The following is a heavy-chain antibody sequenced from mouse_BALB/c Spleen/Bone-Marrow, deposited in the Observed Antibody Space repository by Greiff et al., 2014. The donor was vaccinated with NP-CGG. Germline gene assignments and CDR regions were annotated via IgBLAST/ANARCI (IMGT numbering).Heavy chain of an antibody. CDR1: GYTLTSYW. CDR3: TRKYEYFDY. V-gene: IGHV1-69*02. J-gene: IGHJ2*01. CDR2: IYPSDNYT. Sequence: VKLVESGAELVKPGASVKLSCRTSGYTLTSYWINWVKQRPGQGLEWIGNIYPSDNYTNYNQKFKDKATLTVDRTSTTASMQLSSETSEDSAGEYCTRKYEYFDYWGQGTTLTVSS. D-gene: IGHD2-3*01.